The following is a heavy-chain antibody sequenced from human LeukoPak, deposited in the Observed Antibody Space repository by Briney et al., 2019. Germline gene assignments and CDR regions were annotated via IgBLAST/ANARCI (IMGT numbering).Heavy chain of an antibody. CDR3: ARAYGDHERYFDY. J-gene: IGHJ4*02. Sequence: PGGSLRLSCAASGFTFSSYDMHWVRHATGKGLEWVSAIGTAGDTYYPGSVKGRFTISRENAKNSLYLQMNSLRAGDTAVYYCARAYGDHERYFDYWGQGTLVTVSS. CDR1: GFTFSSYD. V-gene: IGHV3-13*01. CDR2: IGTAGDT. D-gene: IGHD4-17*01.